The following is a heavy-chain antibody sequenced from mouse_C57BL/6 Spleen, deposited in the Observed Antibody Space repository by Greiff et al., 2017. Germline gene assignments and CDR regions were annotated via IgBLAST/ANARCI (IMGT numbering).Heavy chain of an antibody. V-gene: IGHV5-16*01. J-gene: IGHJ4*01. CDR1: GFTFSDYY. D-gene: IGHD2-4*01. Sequence: EVQLVESEGGLVQPGSSMKLSCTASGFTFSDYYMAWVRQVPEKGLEWVANINYDGSSTYYLDSLKSRFIISRDNAKNILYLQMSSLKSEDTATYYCAREIPYDYDGYAMDYWGQGTSVTVSS. CDR3: AREIPYDYDGYAMDY. CDR2: INYDGSST.